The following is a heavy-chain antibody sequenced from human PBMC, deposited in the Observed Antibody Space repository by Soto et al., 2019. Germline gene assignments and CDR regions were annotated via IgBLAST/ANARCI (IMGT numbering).Heavy chain of an antibody. J-gene: IGHJ4*02. Sequence: QVQLVQSGAEVNKPGASVKVSCKAPVGTFSSYAISWVRQAHGQGLEWMGGIIPIFGTANYAQKFQGRVTCTSDESTSTAYAEPRSLRAEDTGVYFCAGWAEDEPDVIAAAGTDYWGQGTLVTVSS. CDR1: VGTFSSYA. D-gene: IGHD6-13*01. CDR3: AGWAEDEPDVIAAAGTDY. V-gene: IGHV1-69*01. CDR2: IIPIFGTA.